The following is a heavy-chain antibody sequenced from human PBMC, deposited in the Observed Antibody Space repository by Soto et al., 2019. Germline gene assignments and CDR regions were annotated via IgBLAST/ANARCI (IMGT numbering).Heavy chain of an antibody. J-gene: IGHJ3*01. CDR1: GYTFTSYG. V-gene: IGHV1-18*01. CDR3: ASEHQWVDEYPGDVFDL. CDR2: ISGYNGKT. D-gene: IGHD6-19*01. Sequence: ASVKVSCKASGYTFTSYGISWVRQAPGQGLEWMGWISGYNGKTNYAEKFQGRVTMSTDTSTSTAYMELRSLRSDDTAVYYCASEHQWVDEYPGDVFDLWGQGTKVTVSS.